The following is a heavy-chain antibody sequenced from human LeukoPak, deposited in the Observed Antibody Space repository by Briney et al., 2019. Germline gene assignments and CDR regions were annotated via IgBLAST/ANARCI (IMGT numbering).Heavy chain of an antibody. V-gene: IGHV4-38-2*02. J-gene: IGHJ4*02. CDR3: ARDRGLYCSSTSCYSLDY. D-gene: IGHD2-2*01. Sequence: SETLSLTSTVSGYSISSGYYWGWIRQPPGKGLEWIGSIYHSGSTYYNPSLKSRVTISVDTSKNQFSLKLSSVTAADAAVYYCARDRGLYCSSTSCYSLDYWGQGTLVTVSS. CDR1: GYSISSGYY. CDR2: IYHSGST.